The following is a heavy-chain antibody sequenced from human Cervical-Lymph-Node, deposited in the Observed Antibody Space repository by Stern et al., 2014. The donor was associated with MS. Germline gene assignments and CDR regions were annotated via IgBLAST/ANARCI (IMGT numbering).Heavy chain of an antibody. CDR2: INPNVGST. D-gene: IGHD1-1*01. CDR1: GYTFTSYY. J-gene: IGHJ4*02. V-gene: IGHV1-46*01. Sequence: QVQLVESGAEVKKPGASVNVSCKASGYTFTSYYIHWVRQAPGQGLEWLGIINPNVGSTTYAQTFQGRFTMTRDTSTNTVYMELSSLKSEDTAIYYCARVFQQQLASLELDYWGQGTLVTVSS. CDR3: ARVFQQQLASLELDY.